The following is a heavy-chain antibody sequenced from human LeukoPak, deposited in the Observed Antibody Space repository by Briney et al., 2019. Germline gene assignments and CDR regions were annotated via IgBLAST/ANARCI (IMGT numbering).Heavy chain of an antibody. V-gene: IGHV3-30*18. CDR3: AKDLRDDRRSYYFDS. CDR2: ISYDGSEQ. D-gene: IGHD3-22*01. Sequence: GGSLRLSCAPSGFTFSSYGMYWVCQAPGKGMEWVAVISYDGSEQYYADSVKGRFTITRDNSKNTLYLQMNSLRTEDTAVYYCAKDLRDDRRSYYFDSWGRGTLVTVSS. J-gene: IGHJ4*02. CDR1: GFTFSSYG.